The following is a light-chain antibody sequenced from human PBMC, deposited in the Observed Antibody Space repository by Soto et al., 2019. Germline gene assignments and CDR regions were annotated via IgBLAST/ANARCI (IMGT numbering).Light chain of an antibody. Sequence: EIVLTQSPGTLSLSPGERATLSCRASQSVSSSYLAWYQQKPXQAPRLXXYDASNRATGIPARFSGSGSGTDLTLTISSLEPEDFAVYYCQQRSNWPTITFGQGTRLEIK. J-gene: IGKJ5*01. CDR2: DAS. CDR3: QQRSNWPTIT. V-gene: IGKV3D-20*02. CDR1: QSVSSSY.